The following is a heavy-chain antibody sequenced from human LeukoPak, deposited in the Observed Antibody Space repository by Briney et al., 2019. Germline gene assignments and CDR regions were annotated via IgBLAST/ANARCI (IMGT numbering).Heavy chain of an antibody. D-gene: IGHD3-9*01. Sequence: GGTLRISCAGSGFTFSSYAMSWVRQAPGKRLEWVSSITSGGTYTYYADSVKGRFTTSRDNAKNSLSLQLSSLRAEDTAVYYCARGHYDILTASYKWTPDYWGQGILVTVSS. V-gene: IGHV3-21*06. CDR2: ITSGGTYT. CDR1: GFTFSSYA. CDR3: ARGHYDILTASYKWTPDY. J-gene: IGHJ4*02.